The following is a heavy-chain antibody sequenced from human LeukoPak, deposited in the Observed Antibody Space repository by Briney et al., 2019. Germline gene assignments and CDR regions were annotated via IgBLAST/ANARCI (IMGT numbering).Heavy chain of an antibody. CDR2: INPNSGGT. V-gene: IGHV1-2*02. CDR1: GYTFTGYY. Sequence: VASVTVSCKGTGYTFTGYYMHWVRQAPGQGLEWMGWINPNSGGTNYAQKFQGRVTMTRDTSISTAYMELSRLRSDDTAVYYCARGGGYYGDYLEPFDYWGQGTLVTVSS. CDR3: ARGGGYYGDYLEPFDY. J-gene: IGHJ4*02. D-gene: IGHD4-17*01.